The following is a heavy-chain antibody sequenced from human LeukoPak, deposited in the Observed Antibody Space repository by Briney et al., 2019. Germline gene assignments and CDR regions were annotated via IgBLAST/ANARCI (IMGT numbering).Heavy chain of an antibody. CDR1: GFTFSSYW. CDR3: ARDGTMVRGVEGDY. D-gene: IGHD3-10*01. J-gene: IGHJ4*02. CDR2: IKQDGSEK. V-gene: IGHV3-7*01. Sequence: GGSLRLSCAASGFTFSSYWMSWVRQAPGKGLEWVANIKQDGSEKYYVDSVKGRFTISRDNAKNSLYLQMNSLRAEDTAVYYCARDGTMVRGVEGDYWGQGTLVTVSS.